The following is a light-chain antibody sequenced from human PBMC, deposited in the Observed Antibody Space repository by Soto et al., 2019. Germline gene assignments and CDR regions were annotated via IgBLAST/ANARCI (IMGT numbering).Light chain of an antibody. Sequence: IQLTQSPSSLSASVGDRVTITCRASQGISSYLAWYQQKPGKAPKLLIYAASTFQSGVPSRFSGSGSGTDFTHSITSLQPEDLAPYYCQQLNSYPRTFGQGTELEVK. J-gene: IGKJ1*01. CDR1: QGISSY. CDR3: QQLNSYPRT. V-gene: IGKV1-9*01. CDR2: AAS.